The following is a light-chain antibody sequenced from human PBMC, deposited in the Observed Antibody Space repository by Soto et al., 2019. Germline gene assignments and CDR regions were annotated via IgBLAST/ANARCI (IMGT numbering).Light chain of an antibody. Sequence: QSALTQPASVSGSPGQSITISCTGTSSDVGGYNYVSWYQQQAGKAPKLLIYEVNYRPSGVSDRFSGSKYGTTASLTISGLQAEDEADYYCSSYTNTKNCVLGNGTKVT. V-gene: IGLV2-14*01. CDR1: SSDVGGYNY. J-gene: IGLJ1*01. CDR3: SSYTNTKNCV. CDR2: EVN.